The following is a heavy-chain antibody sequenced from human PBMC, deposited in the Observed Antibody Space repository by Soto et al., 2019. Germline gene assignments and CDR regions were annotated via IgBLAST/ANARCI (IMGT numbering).Heavy chain of an antibody. J-gene: IGHJ4*02. V-gene: IGHV4-59*01. D-gene: IGHD3-9*01. Sequence: PSETLSLTCTVSGGSISSYYWSWIRQPPGKGLEWIGYIYYSGSTNYNPSLKSRVTISVDTSKNQFSLKLSSVTAADTAVYYCARVYDILTGEIDYWGQGTLVTVSS. CDR3: ARVYDILTGEIDY. CDR1: GGSISSYY. CDR2: IYYSGST.